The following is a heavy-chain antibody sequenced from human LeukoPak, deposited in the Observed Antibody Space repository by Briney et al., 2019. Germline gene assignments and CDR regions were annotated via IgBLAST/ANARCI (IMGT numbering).Heavy chain of an antibody. CDR2: IYYSGST. Sequence: PSETLSLTCTVSGGSISSYYWSWIRQPPGKGLEWIGYIYYSGSTNYNPSLKSRVTISVDTSKKQFSLKLSSVTAADTAVYYCARHPTPRTMVRGVLIRDAFDIWGQGTMVTVSS. J-gene: IGHJ3*02. CDR3: ARHPTPRTMVRGVLIRDAFDI. V-gene: IGHV4-59*08. D-gene: IGHD3-10*01. CDR1: GGSISSYY.